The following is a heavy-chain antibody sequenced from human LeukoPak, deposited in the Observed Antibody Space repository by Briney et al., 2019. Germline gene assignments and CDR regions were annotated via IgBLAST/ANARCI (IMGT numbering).Heavy chain of an antibody. J-gene: IGHJ4*02. CDR2: ISTSGATI. Sequence: GGSLRLSCAASGFTLSSYEMNWVRQAPGKGLEWVSYISTSGATIYYADSVKGRFTISRDNAKNTLYLQMNSLRAEDTAVYYCAKDRSSGWYDYWGQGTLVTVSS. CDR3: AKDRSSGWYDY. V-gene: IGHV3-48*03. CDR1: GFTLSSYE. D-gene: IGHD6-19*01.